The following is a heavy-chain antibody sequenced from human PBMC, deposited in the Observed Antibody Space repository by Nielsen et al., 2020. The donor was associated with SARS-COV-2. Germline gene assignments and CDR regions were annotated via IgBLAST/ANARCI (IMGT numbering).Heavy chain of an antibody. Sequence: ESLKISCAVYGGSFSGYYWSWIRQPPGKGLEWIGEINHSGSTNYNPSLKSRVTISVDTSKNQFSLKLSSVTAADTAVYYCARYVAGTSEYFQHWGQGTLVTVSS. J-gene: IGHJ1*01. CDR1: GGSFSGYY. D-gene: IGHD6-19*01. V-gene: IGHV4-34*01. CDR2: INHSGST. CDR3: ARYVAGTSEYFQH.